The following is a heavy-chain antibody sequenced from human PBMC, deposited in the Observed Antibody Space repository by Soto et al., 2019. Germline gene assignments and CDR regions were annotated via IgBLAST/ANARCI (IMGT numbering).Heavy chain of an antibody. V-gene: IGHV1-2*02. CDR2: INPNSGGT. D-gene: IGHD3-10*01. Sequence: VASVKVSCKASGYTFTGYYMHWVRQAPGQGLEWMGWINPNSGGTNYAQKFQGRVTMTRDTSISTAYMELSRLRSDDTAVYYCARVAIRGVINTWFDPWGQGTLVTVSS. CDR3: ARVAIRGVINTWFDP. CDR1: GYTFTGYY. J-gene: IGHJ5*02.